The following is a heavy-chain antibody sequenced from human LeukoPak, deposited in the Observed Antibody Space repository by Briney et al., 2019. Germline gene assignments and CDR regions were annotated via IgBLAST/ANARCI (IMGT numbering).Heavy chain of an antibody. Sequence: ASVKVSCKVSGYTLTELSMHWVRQAPGKGLEWMGGFDPEDGETIYAQKFQGRVTMTEDTSTDTAYMELSSLRSEDTAVYYCATGLDYGVNIPWGGYYFDYWGQGTLVIVSS. J-gene: IGHJ4*02. CDR1: GYTLTELS. D-gene: IGHD4-23*01. CDR2: FDPEDGET. V-gene: IGHV1-24*01. CDR3: ATGLDYGVNIPWGGYYFDY.